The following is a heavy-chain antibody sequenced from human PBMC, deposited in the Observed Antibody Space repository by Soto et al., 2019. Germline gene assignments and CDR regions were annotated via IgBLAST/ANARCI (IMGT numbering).Heavy chain of an antibody. CDR1: GYTFTSYH. CDR3: XRXXPPTDY. V-gene: IGHV1-18*01. Sequence: QVQLVQSGAEVKKPGASVKVSCKTSGYTFTSYHISWVRQAPGQGLEWMGWISAYNTNTNYAQKFQGRVTMTTDTLTSTAYMELRSLRSDXXAVXXXXRXXPPTDYWGQGTLVTVSS. J-gene: IGHJ4*02. CDR2: ISAYNTNT.